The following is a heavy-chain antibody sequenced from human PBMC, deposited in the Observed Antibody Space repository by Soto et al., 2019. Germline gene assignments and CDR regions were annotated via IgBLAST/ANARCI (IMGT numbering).Heavy chain of an antibody. D-gene: IGHD1-26*01. CDR2: IYYSGSS. V-gene: IGHV4-31*03. J-gene: IGHJ4*02. CDR3: ARGGGSYNPFDY. Sequence: QVQLQESGPGLVKPSQTLSLTCTVSGGSISSGGYYWSWIRQHRGKGLEWIGYIYYSGSSYYNPSLKSRVTISVDTSKNQFSLKLSSVTAADTAVYYCARGGGSYNPFDYWGQGTLVTVSS. CDR1: GGSISSGGYY.